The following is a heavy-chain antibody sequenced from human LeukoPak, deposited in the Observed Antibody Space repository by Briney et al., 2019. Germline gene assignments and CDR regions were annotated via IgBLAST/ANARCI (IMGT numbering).Heavy chain of an antibody. J-gene: IGHJ5*02. CDR1: GGSISSSSYY. CDR3: ARSQARLSWFDP. Sequence: SETLSLTCTVSGGSISSSSYYWGWIRQSPGKGLEWIANIYYSGSTYYNPSLKSRVTISVDTSKNQFSLKLRSVTAADTAVYYCARSQARLSWFDPWGQGILVTVSS. V-gene: IGHV4-39*07. D-gene: IGHD6-19*01. CDR2: IYYSGST.